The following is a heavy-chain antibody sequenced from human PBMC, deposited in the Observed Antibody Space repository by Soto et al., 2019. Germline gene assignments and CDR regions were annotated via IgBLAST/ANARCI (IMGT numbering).Heavy chain of an antibody. V-gene: IGHV3-21*01. CDR2: ISSSSSYI. J-gene: IGHJ6*02. CDR1: GFTFSSYS. Sequence: GGSLRLSCAASGFTFSSYSMNWVRQAPGKGLEWVSSISSSSSYIYYADSVKGRFTISRDNAKNSLYLQMNSLRAEDTAVYYCARGRQDRSITMVRGVIGGYYGMDVWGQGTTVTVSS. CDR3: ARGRQDRSITMVRGVIGGYYGMDV. D-gene: IGHD3-10*01.